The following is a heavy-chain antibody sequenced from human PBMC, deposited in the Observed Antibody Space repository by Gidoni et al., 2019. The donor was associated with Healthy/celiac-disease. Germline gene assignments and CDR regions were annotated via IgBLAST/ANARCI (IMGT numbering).Heavy chain of an antibody. CDR3: ARTLLTLVDTAMYYYGMDV. V-gene: IGHV2-70*15. D-gene: IGHD5-18*01. CDR2: IDWDDDK. CDR1: GFSLSTSGMC. Sequence: QVTLRESGPALVKPTQTLTLTCPFSGFSLSTSGMCVSWIRQPPGKALEWLARIDWDDDKYYSTSLKTRLTISKDTSKNQVVLTMTNMDPVDTATYYCARTLLTLVDTAMYYYGMDVWGQGTTVTVSS. J-gene: IGHJ6*02.